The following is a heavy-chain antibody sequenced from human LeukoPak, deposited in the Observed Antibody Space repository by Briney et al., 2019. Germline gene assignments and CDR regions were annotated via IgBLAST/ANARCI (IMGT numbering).Heavy chain of an antibody. J-gene: IGHJ5*02. CDR2: ISGSGGST. CDR3: AKDTEWFGELLGWFDP. V-gene: IGHV3-23*01. CDR1: GFTFSSYI. D-gene: IGHD3-10*01. Sequence: GGSLRLSCAASGFTFSSYIMNWVRQAPGKGLEWVSAISGSGGSTYYADSVKGRFTISRDNSKNTLYLQMNSLRAEDTAVYYCAKDTEWFGELLGWFDPWGQGTLVTVSS.